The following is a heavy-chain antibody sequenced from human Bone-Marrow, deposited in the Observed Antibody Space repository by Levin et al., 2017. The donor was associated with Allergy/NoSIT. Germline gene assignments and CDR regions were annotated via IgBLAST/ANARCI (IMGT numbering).Heavy chain of an antibody. CDR2: IIPIFGTA. CDR3: ARGIWGSYRPFDY. Sequence: VASVKVSCKASGGTFSSYAISWVRQAPGQGLEWMGGIIPIFGTANYAQKFQGRVTITADKSTSTAYMELSSLRSEDTAVYYCARGIWGSYRPFDYWGQGTLVTVSS. CDR1: GGTFSSYA. V-gene: IGHV1-69*06. D-gene: IGHD3-16*02. J-gene: IGHJ4*02.